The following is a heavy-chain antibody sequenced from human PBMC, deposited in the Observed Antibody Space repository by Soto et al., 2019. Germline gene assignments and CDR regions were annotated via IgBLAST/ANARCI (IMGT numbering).Heavy chain of an antibody. CDR2: ISGSGGST. J-gene: IGHJ3*02. D-gene: IGHD3-10*01. Sequence: EVQLLESGGGLVQPGGSLRLSCAASGFTFSSYAMSWVRQAPGKGLEWVSAISGSGGSTYYADSVKGRFTISRDNSKNTLYRQMNSLRAEDTAVYYCAKGGGPHDAFDIWGQGTMVTVSS. V-gene: IGHV3-23*01. CDR3: AKGGGPHDAFDI. CDR1: GFTFSSYA.